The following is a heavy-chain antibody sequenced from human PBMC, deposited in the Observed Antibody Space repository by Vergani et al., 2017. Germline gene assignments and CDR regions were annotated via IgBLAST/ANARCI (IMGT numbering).Heavy chain of an antibody. V-gene: IGHV1-18*01. D-gene: IGHD2-2*01. CDR1: SHTFQTYG. Sequence: QVQLVQSGAEVKKPGASVSVSCKGSSHTFQTYGISWVRQAPGKGLEWMGSISPHTGRTNTAQQFQDRVIMTTDTSTSTAYLSLGTLTSDDTAVYFCARNFLGRDIEVVPTAPFWLFDLWGRGTRVTVSS. CDR2: ISPHTGRT. CDR3: ARNFLGRDIEVVPTAPFWLFDL. J-gene: IGHJ2*01.